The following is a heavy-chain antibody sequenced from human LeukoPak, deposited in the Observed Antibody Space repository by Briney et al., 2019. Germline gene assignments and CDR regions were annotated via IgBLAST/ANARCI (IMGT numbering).Heavy chain of an antibody. V-gene: IGHV3-30-3*01. D-gene: IGHD1-26*01. CDR1: GFTFSSYA. CDR3: ARVSGSYNDAFDI. J-gene: IGHJ3*02. CDR2: ISYDGSNK. Sequence: GRSLRLSCAASGFTFSSYAMHWVRQAPGKGLEWVAVISYDGSNKYYADSVKGRFTISRDNSKNTLYLQMNSLRAEDTAVYYCARVSGSYNDAFDIWGQGTMVTVSS.